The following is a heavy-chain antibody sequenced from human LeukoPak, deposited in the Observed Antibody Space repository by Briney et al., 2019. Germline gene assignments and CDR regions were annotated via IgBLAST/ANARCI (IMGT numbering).Heavy chain of an antibody. V-gene: IGHV3-21*01. CDR2: IGSSSSYI. Sequence: PGGSLRLSCAASGFTFSSYSMNWVRQAPGKGLEWVSSIGSSSSYIYYADSVKGRFTISRDNAKNSLYLQMNSLRAEDTAVYYCARERYSSSSVFDYWGQGTLVTVSS. CDR3: ARERYSSSSVFDY. D-gene: IGHD6-6*01. CDR1: GFTFSSYS. J-gene: IGHJ4*02.